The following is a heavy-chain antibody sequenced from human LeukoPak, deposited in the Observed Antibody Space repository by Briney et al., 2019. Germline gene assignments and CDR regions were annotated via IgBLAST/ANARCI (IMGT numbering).Heavy chain of an antibody. J-gene: IGHJ4*02. CDR2: INPNSGGT. CDR1: GYTFTGYY. D-gene: IGHD6-13*01. CDR3: ARVVAAAGTLDY. V-gene: IGHV1-2*02. Sequence: GASVKVSCTASGYTFTGYYMHWVRQAPGQGPEWMGWINPNSGGTNYAQKFQGRVTMTRDTSISTAYMELSRLRSDDTAVYYCARVVAAAGTLDYWGQGTLVTVSS.